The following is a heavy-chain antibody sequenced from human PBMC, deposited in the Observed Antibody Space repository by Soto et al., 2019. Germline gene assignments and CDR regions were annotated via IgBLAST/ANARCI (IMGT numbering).Heavy chain of an antibody. D-gene: IGHD2-2*01. CDR2: ISYDGSNK. CDR1: GFTFSSYA. CDR3: ATEPAGYGPSYYFDY. V-gene: IGHV3-30-3*01. J-gene: IGHJ4*02. Sequence: GGFLRLSCAASGFTFSSYAMHWVRQAPGKGLEWVAVISYDGSNKYYADSVKGRFTISRDNSKNTLYLQMNSLRAEDTAVYYCATEPAGYGPSYYFDYWGQGTLVTVSS.